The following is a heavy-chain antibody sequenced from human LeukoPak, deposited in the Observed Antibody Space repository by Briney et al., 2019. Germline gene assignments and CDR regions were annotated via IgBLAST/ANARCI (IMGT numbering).Heavy chain of an antibody. J-gene: IGHJ5*02. Sequence: SVKVSCKASGGAVSRPAINWVRQAPGQGLEWMGGTIPFFPATNYAQKFQGRVTITADKSTSTTYMEVRSLRFDDTAVYYCATMVGYSYSDSWGQGTLVTVSS. D-gene: IGHD3-16*01. V-gene: IGHV1-69*06. CDR1: GGAVSRPA. CDR2: TIPFFPAT. CDR3: ATMVGYSYSDS.